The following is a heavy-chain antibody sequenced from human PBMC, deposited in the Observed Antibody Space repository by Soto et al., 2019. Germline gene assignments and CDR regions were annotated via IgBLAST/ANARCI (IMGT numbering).Heavy chain of an antibody. J-gene: IGHJ5*02. Sequence: SETPSLPRPFSCCSISSGGFYWGLIPPHPGKGLEWIGYIYYSGSTYYNPSLKSRVTISVDTSKNQFSLKLSSVTAADTAVYYCARVSREKTGTTLDPWGQGTLVTVSS. CDR1: CCSISSGGFY. D-gene: IGHD1-7*01. V-gene: IGHV4-31*03. CDR3: ARVSREKTGTTLDP. CDR2: IYYSGST.